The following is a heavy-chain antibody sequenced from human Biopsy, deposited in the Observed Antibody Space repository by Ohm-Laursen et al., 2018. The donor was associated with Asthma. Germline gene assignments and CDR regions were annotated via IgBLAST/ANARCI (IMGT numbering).Heavy chain of an antibody. Sequence: SLRLSCAASGFTFRDYYMTWIRQAPGNGLEWVAYISSRGSNLYYADSVKGRFTISRDNPKKSVYLQLDSLRVEDTAVYYCARGYSTSWSFGYWGRGTVVTVSS. CDR2: ISSRGSNL. J-gene: IGHJ4*02. D-gene: IGHD6-13*01. CDR1: GFTFRDYY. V-gene: IGHV3-11*01. CDR3: ARGYSTSWSFGY.